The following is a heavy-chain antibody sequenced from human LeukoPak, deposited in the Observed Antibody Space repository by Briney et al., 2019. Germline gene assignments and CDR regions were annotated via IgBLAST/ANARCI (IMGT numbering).Heavy chain of an antibody. J-gene: IGHJ5*02. D-gene: IGHD3-10*01. CDR3: AEGPISYRSGSYHTNWFDP. Sequence: SVKVSCKASGGTFSSYAISWVRQAPGQGLEWMGGIIPIFGTANYAQKFQGRVTITADKSTSTAYMELSSLRSEDTAVYYCAEGPISYRSGSYHTNWFDPWGQGTLVTVSS. CDR2: IIPIFGTA. CDR1: GGTFSSYA. V-gene: IGHV1-69*06.